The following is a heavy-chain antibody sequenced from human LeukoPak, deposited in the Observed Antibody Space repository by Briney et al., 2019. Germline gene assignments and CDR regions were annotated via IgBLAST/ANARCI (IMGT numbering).Heavy chain of an antibody. CDR3: TQWLDAFDI. CDR1: GFTFSSYG. Sequence: GGSLRLSCAASGFTFSSYGMHWVRQAPGKGLEWVAVIWYDGSNKYYADSVKGRFTISRDNSKNTLYLQMNGLRAEDTAVYYCTQWLDAFDIWGQGTMVTVSS. V-gene: IGHV3-33*01. CDR2: IWYDGSNK. D-gene: IGHD6-19*01. J-gene: IGHJ3*02.